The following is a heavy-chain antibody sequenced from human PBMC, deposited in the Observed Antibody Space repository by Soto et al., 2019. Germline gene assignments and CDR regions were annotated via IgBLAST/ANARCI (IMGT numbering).Heavy chain of an antibody. CDR1: GFTFSSYA. Sequence: GGSLRLSCAASGFTFSSYAMHWVRQAPGKGLEWVAVISYDGSNKYYADSVKGRFTISRDNSKNTLYLQMNSLRAEDTAVYYCARSSGQQLWFNFDYWGQGTLVTSPQ. CDR2: ISYDGSNK. CDR3: ARSSGQQLWFNFDY. D-gene: IGHD5-18*01. V-gene: IGHV3-30-3*01. J-gene: IGHJ4*02.